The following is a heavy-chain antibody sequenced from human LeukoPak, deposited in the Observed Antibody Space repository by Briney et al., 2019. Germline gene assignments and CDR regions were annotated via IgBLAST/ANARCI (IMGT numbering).Heavy chain of an antibody. CDR2: INPNSGGT. V-gene: IGHV1-2*02. CDR3: ARGSGRVLRYFDWLPGGAAY. J-gene: IGHJ4*02. CDR1: GYTFTGYY. Sequence: ASVKVSCKASGYTFTGYYMHWVRQAPGQGLELMGWINPNSGGTNYAQKFQGRVTMTRDTSISTAYMELSRLRSDDTAVYYCARGSGRVLRYFDWLPGGAAYWGQGTLVTVSS. D-gene: IGHD3-9*01.